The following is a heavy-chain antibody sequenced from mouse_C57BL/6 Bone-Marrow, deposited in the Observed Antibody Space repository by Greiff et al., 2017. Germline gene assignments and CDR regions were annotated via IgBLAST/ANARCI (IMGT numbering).Heavy chain of an antibody. CDR3: ARSTVVAPSYYYAMDY. CDR1: GYTFTSYW. Sequence: QVQLQQSGAELVKPGASVKLSCKASGYTFTSYWMQWVKQRPGQGLEWIGEIDPSDSYTNYNQKFKGKATLTVDTSSSTAYMQLSSLTSEDSAVYYCARSTVVAPSYYYAMDYWGQGTSVTVSS. D-gene: IGHD1-1*01. CDR2: IDPSDSYT. V-gene: IGHV1-50*01. J-gene: IGHJ4*01.